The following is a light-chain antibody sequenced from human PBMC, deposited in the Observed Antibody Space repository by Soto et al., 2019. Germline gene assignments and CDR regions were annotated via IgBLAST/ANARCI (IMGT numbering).Light chain of an antibody. Sequence: EILLTQSPGTLSLSPGERATLSCRASQSIGDTLAWYQQKPGQAPRLLIYGTSNRATGIPDRFSGSGSGTDFTLTISRLEPEDFEVYYCQQHGSSPLTFGGGTKVDIK. J-gene: IGKJ4*01. V-gene: IGKV3-20*01. CDR3: QQHGSSPLT. CDR1: QSIGDT. CDR2: GTS.